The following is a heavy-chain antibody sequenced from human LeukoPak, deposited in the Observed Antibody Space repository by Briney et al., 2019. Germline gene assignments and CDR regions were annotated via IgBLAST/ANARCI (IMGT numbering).Heavy chain of an antibody. Sequence: GESLKISCKGSGYSFTSYWIGWVRQMPGKGLGWMGIIYPGDSDTRYSPSFQGQVTISADKSISTAYLQWSSLKASDTAMYYCAMVAGILTGYDAFDIWGQGTMVTVSS. D-gene: IGHD3-9*01. CDR1: GYSFTSYW. CDR3: AMVAGILTGYDAFDI. CDR2: IYPGDSDT. V-gene: IGHV5-51*01. J-gene: IGHJ3*02.